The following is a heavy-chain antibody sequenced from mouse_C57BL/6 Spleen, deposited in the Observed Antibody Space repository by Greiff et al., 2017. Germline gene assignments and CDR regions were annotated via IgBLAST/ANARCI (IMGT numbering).Heavy chain of an antibody. V-gene: IGHV6-3*01. CDR1: GFTFSNYC. Sequence: EVKVVESGGGLVQPGGSMKLSCVASGFTFSNYCMNWVRQSPEKGLEWVAQIRLKSDNYATHYAESVKGRFTISRDDSKSSVYLQMNNLRAEDTGIYYCTANYYGSSYDDWGQGTTLTVSS. CDR2: IRLKSDNYAT. J-gene: IGHJ2*01. CDR3: TANYYGSSYDD. D-gene: IGHD1-1*01.